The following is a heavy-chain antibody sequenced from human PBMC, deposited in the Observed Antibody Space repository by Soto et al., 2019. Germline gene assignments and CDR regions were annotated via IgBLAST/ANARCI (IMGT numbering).Heavy chain of an antibody. D-gene: IGHD4-4*01. CDR3: ASNVIYSNYRYYGMDV. V-gene: IGHV1-69*13. CDR2: IIPIFGTA. CDR1: GGTFSSYA. J-gene: IGHJ6*02. Sequence: ASVKVSCKASGGTFSSYAISWVRQAPGQGLEWMGGIIPIFGTANYAQKFQGRVTITADESTSTAYMELSSLRSEDTAVYYCASNVIYSNYRYYGMDVWGQGTTVTVSS.